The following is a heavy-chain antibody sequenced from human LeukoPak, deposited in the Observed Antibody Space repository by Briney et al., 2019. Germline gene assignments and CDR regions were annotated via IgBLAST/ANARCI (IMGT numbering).Heavy chain of an antibody. V-gene: IGHV3-30*04. J-gene: IGHJ3*02. CDR1: GFNFSSYA. CDR2: ISYGGVDK. CDR3: ARGPSIAARYDAFDI. Sequence: PGTSLRLSCAASGFNFSSYAMHWVRQAPGEGLEWVGLISYGGVDKSYADSVKGRFTISRNSSKRTLYLQMNSLRAEDTAMYYCARGPSIAARYDAFDIWGQGTMVTVSS. D-gene: IGHD6-6*01.